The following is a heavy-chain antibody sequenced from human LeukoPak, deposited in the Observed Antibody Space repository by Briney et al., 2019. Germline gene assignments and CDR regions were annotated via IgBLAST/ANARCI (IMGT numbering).Heavy chain of an antibody. D-gene: IGHD3-3*01. CDR1: GGTFSSYA. Sequence: SVKVSCKASGGTFSSYAISWVRQAPGQGLEWMGRNIPIFGIANYAQKFQGRVTITADKSTSTAYMELSSLRSEDTAVYYCAGPFGVVSPEDYYGMDVWGQGTTVTVSS. CDR2: NIPIFGIA. J-gene: IGHJ6*02. V-gene: IGHV1-69*04. CDR3: AGPFGVVSPEDYYGMDV.